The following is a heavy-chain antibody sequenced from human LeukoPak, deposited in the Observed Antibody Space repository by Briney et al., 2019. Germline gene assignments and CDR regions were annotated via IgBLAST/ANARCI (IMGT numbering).Heavy chain of an antibody. CDR2: ISGDGNAK. V-gene: IGHV3-48*01. Sequence: GGSLRLSCAASGFSFSSYSINWIRHAPGTGLEWVSYISGDGNAKHYTDSVKGRFTISRDNAKNALYLQMNSLRAEDTAVYFCARDYVYAFDYWGQGTLVTVSS. CDR3: ARDYVYAFDY. J-gene: IGHJ4*02. D-gene: IGHD2/OR15-2a*01. CDR1: GFSFSSYS.